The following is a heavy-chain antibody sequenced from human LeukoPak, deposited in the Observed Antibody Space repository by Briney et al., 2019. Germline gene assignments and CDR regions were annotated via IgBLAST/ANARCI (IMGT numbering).Heavy chain of an antibody. CDR2: ISTYSGYT. J-gene: IGHJ4*02. D-gene: IGHD6-13*01. CDR3: ARDERAAAATGTNLNY. Sequence: ASVKVSCKASGYAFTSYGISWVRQAPGQGLEWMGWISTYSGYTNFAQKFQGRVTMTTEKSTSTAYMELRSLRSDDTAVYYCARDERAAAATGTNLNYWGQGTLVTVSS. CDR1: GYAFTSYG. V-gene: IGHV1-18*01.